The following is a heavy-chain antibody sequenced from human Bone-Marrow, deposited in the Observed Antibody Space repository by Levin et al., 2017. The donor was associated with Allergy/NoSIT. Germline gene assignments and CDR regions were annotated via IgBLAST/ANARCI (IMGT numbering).Heavy chain of an antibody. D-gene: IGHD1-26*01. CDR2: IYWDDDK. V-gene: IGHV2-5*02. CDR3: ARIVGQTIFDF. J-gene: IGHJ4*02. CDR1: GFSLSTSGVG. Sequence: SGPTLVKPTQTLTLTCTFSGFSLSTSGVGVGWIRQPPGKALEWLTLIYWDDDKRYSPSLKSRLTITKDTSNNQVVLTLTHMGPVDTATYYCARIVGQTIFDFWGQGTLVTVSS.